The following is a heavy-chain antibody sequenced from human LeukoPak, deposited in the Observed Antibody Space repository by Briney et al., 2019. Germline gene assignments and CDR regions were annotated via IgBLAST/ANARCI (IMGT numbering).Heavy chain of an antibody. D-gene: IGHD4-17*01. J-gene: IGHJ4*02. Sequence: SETLSLTCTVSGGSISSGGYYWSWIRQHPGKGLEWFGYIYYSGSTYYTPSPKSRVTISVDTSKNQFSLKLSSVTAADTAVYYCARVKRNAYGDYPFDSWGQGTLVTVSS. CDR1: GGSISSGGYY. V-gene: IGHV4-31*03. CDR2: IYYSGST. CDR3: ARVKRNAYGDYPFDS.